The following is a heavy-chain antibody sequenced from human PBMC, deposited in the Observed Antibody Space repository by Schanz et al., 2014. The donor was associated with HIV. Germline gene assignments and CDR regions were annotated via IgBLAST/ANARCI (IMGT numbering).Heavy chain of an antibody. V-gene: IGHV1-69*01. CDR2: IIPIYGTT. CDR3: AGTPMITXAFDH. J-gene: IGHJ4*02. D-gene: IGHD5-18*01. Sequence: QVQLVQSGAEVKKPGSSVKVSCQASGGTFSGHGISWVRQAPGQGLEWMGGIIPIYGTTNDAQKFQGRVTMTTDASTATVHMELRSLRSEDTAVYYCAGTPMITXAFDHWGQGNLVTVSS. CDR1: GGTFSGHG.